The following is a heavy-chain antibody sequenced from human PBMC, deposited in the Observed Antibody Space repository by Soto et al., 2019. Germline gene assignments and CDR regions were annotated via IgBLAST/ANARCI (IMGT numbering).Heavy chain of an antibody. CDR3: AKMSTSSWYIDYFDF. CDR1: GISFTTYA. D-gene: IGHD6-13*01. V-gene: IGHV3-23*01. Sequence: GGSLRLSCVASGISFTTYAMTWVRLAPGKGLEWVSGIGSSGGTIYYADSAKGRFTISRDISKNTVYLQMNSLRAEDTAVYYCAKMSTSSWYIDYFDFWGPGTLVTVSS. CDR2: IGSSGGTI. J-gene: IGHJ4*02.